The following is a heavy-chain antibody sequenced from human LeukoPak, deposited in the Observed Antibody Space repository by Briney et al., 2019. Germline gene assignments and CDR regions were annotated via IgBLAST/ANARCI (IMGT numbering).Heavy chain of an antibody. CDR3: ARTYCGGDCRGYYYYYYMDV. CDR1: GGSISSGSYY. D-gene: IGHD2-21*02. V-gene: IGHV4-61*02. J-gene: IGHJ6*03. Sequence: SETLSLTCTVSGGSISSGSYYWSWIRQPAGKGLEWIGRIYTSGSTNYNPSLKSRVTISVDTSTNQFSLKLSSVTAADTAVYYCARTYCGGDCRGYYYYYYMDVWGKGTTVTISS. CDR2: IYTSGST.